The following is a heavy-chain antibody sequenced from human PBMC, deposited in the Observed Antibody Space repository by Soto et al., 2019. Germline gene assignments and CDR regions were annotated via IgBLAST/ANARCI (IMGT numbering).Heavy chain of an antibody. Sequence: GESLKISCKGSGYSFTSYWIGWVRQMPGKGLEWMGTIYPGDSDTRYSPSFQGQVTISADKSISTAYLQWSSLKASDTAMYYCARLSPMPGIAAAGWAWGQGTLVTVSS. CDR1: GYSFTSYW. CDR3: ARLSPMPGIAAAGWA. J-gene: IGHJ5*02. V-gene: IGHV5-51*01. CDR2: IYPGDSDT. D-gene: IGHD6-13*01.